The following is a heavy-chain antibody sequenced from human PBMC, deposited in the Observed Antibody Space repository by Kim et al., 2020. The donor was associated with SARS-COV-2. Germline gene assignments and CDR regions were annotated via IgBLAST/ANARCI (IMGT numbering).Heavy chain of an antibody. Sequence: GGSLRLSCAASGFTFSSYSMNWVRQAPGKGLEWVSSISSSSSYIYYADSVKGRFTISRDNAKNSLYLQMNSLRAEDTAVYYCARDVAAAASFDYWGQGTLVTVSS. CDR1: GFTFSSYS. CDR3: ARDVAAAASFDY. CDR2: ISSSSSYI. D-gene: IGHD6-13*01. V-gene: IGHV3-21*01. J-gene: IGHJ4*02.